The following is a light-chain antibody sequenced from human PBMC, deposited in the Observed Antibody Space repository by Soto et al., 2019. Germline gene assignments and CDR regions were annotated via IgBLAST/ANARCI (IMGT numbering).Light chain of an antibody. CDR3: QHYNSYSEA. J-gene: IGKJ1*01. CDR2: DAS. V-gene: IGKV1-5*01. CDR1: QSISSW. Sequence: DIQMTQSPSTLSASVGDRVTITCRASQSISSWLAWYQQKPGKAPKLLIYDASSLESGVPSRFSGSGSGTEYTLTISSLQPDDFATYYCQHYNSYSEAFGQGTKV.